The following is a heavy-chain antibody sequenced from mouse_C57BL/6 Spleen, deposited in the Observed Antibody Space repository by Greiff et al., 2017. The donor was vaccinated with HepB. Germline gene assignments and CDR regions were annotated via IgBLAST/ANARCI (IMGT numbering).Heavy chain of an antibody. CDR2: ISSGSSTI. CDR3: ARPDYGSSKAWFAY. D-gene: IGHD1-1*01. J-gene: IGHJ3*01. Sequence: EVKLMESGGGLVKPGGSLKLSCAASGFTFSDYGMHWVRQAPEKGLEWVAYISSGSSTIYYADTVKGRFTISRDNAKNTLFLQMTSLRSEDTAMYYCARPDYGSSKAWFAYWGQGTLVTVSA. V-gene: IGHV5-17*01. CDR1: GFTFSDYG.